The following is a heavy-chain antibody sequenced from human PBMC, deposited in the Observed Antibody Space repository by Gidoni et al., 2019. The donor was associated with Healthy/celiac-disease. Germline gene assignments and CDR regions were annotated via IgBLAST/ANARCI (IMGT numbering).Heavy chain of an antibody. CDR1: GFTFSGSA. V-gene: IGHV3-73*02. CDR2: IRSKANSYAT. Sequence: EVQLVESGGGLVQPGGSLKLSCAASGFTFSGSARHWVRQASGKGLEWVGRIRSKANSYATAYAASVKGRFTISRDDSKNTAYLQMNSLKTEDTAVYYCTRPHPHIVGATTPLDAFDIWGQGTMVTVSS. CDR3: TRPHPHIVGATTPLDAFDI. J-gene: IGHJ3*02. D-gene: IGHD1-26*01.